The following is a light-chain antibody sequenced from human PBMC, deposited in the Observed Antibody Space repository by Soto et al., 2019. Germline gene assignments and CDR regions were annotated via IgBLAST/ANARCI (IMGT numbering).Light chain of an antibody. CDR2: EVS. V-gene: IGLV2-14*03. CDR3: SSYTTSGTVV. J-gene: IGLJ1*01. CDR1: SSDVGGYNF. Sequence: QSVLXQPASVFGSPGQSITISCTGTSSDVGGYNFVSWYQQHPGKAPKLMIYEVSSRPSGVSNRFSGSKSGNTASLTISGLQPEDEADYYCSSYTTSGTVVFGTGTKV.